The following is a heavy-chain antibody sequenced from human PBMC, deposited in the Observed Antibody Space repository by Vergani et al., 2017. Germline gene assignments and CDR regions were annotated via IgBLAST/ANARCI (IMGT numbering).Heavy chain of an antibody. CDR2: IYYSGST. V-gene: IGHV4-59*11. J-gene: IGHJ4*02. CDR3: ARRGYSGYDIDY. Sequence: QVQLQESGPGLVKPSETLSLTCTVSGGSISSHYWSWIRQPPGKGLEWIGYIYYSGSTNYNPSLKSRVTISVDTSKNQFSLKLSSVTAADTAVYYCARRGYSGYDIDYWGQGTLVTVSS. CDR1: GGSISSHY. D-gene: IGHD5-12*01.